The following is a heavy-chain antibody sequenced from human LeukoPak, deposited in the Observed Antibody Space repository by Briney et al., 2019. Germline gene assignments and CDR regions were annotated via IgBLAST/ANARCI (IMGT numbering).Heavy chain of an antibody. CDR3: AKDNLAVAGTFSYFDY. J-gene: IGHJ4*02. V-gene: IGHV3-23*01. Sequence: GGSLRLSCAASGFTFSSYAMSWVRQAPGKGLEWVAAISGSGGSTYYADSVKGRFTISRDNSKNTLYLQMNSLRAEDTAVYYCAKDNLAVAGTFSYFDYWGQGTLVTVSS. D-gene: IGHD6-19*01. CDR1: GFTFSSYA. CDR2: ISGSGGST.